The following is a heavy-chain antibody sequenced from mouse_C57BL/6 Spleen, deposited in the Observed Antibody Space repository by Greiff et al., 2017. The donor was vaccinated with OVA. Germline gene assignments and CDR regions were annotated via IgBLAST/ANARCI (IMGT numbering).Heavy chain of an antibody. Sequence: QVQLKQPGAELVKPGASVKLSCKASGYTFTSYWMHWVKQRPGQGLEWIGMIHPNSGSTNYNEKFKSKATLTVDKSSSTAYMQLSSLTSEDSAVYYCAPGLGKGLRAMDYWGQGTSVTVSS. CDR1: GYTFTSYW. V-gene: IGHV1-64*01. D-gene: IGHD3-3*01. CDR3: APGLGKGLRAMDY. J-gene: IGHJ4*01. CDR2: IHPNSGST.